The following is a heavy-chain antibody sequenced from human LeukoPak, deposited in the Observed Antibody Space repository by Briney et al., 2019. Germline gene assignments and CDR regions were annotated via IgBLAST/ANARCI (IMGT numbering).Heavy chain of an antibody. V-gene: IGHV4-34*01. Sequence: SETLSLTCAVYGGSFSGYYWSWICQPPGKGLEWIGEINHSGSTNYNPSLKSRVTISVDTSKNQFPLKLSSVTAADTAVYYCARSIAAAGTAPFDYWGQGTLVTVSS. J-gene: IGHJ4*02. CDR1: GGSFSGYY. D-gene: IGHD6-13*01. CDR2: INHSGST. CDR3: ARSIAAAGTAPFDY.